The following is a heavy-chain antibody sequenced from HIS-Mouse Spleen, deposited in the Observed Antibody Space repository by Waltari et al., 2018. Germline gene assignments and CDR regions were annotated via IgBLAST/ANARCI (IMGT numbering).Heavy chain of an antibody. V-gene: IGHV3-48*02. CDR3: ARSWPNKPGELGKQDAFDI. D-gene: IGHD1-7*01. CDR2: ISSSSSTI. Sequence: EVQLVESGGGLVQPGGSLRLSCAASGFTFSSYSMNWVRQAPGKGLEWVSYISSSSSTIYYADSVKGRFTISRDNAKNSLYLQMNSLRDEDTAVYYCARSWPNKPGELGKQDAFDIWGQGTMVTVSS. CDR1: GFTFSSYS. J-gene: IGHJ3*02.